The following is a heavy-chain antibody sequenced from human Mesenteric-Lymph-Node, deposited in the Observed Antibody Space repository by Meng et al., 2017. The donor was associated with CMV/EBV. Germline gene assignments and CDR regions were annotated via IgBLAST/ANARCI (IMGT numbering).Heavy chain of an antibody. Sequence: SLSCAASGFSFSTYGIHWARQAPGKGLEWVAFRRSDGSDKFYADSVKGRFTISGDESKNTVYLQMSSLRAEDTGVYYCTKDDPVLHHWGQGTLVTVSS. V-gene: IGHV3-30*02. CDR1: GFSFSTYG. J-gene: IGHJ1*01. D-gene: IGHD6-6*01. CDR2: RRSDGSDK. CDR3: TKDDPVLHH.